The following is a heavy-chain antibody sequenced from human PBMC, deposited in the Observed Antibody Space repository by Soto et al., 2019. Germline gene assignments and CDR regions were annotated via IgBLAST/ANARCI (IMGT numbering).Heavy chain of an antibody. J-gene: IGHJ4*02. Sequence: HPGGSLRLSCTASGFTFGDYTMNWVRQAPGKGLEWVSAISGSGGSTYYADSVKGRFTISRDNSKNTLYLQMNSLRAEDTAVFYFAKDLISSGWYDVHPYWGQRTLVTGSS. CDR1: GFTFGDYT. CDR3: AKDLISSGWYDVHPY. CDR2: ISGSGGST. D-gene: IGHD6-19*01. V-gene: IGHV3-23*01.